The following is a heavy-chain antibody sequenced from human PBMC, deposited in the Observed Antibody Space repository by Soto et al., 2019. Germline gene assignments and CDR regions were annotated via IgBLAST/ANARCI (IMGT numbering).Heavy chain of an antibody. CDR1: WGSSVGRSPC. J-gene: IGHJ4*02. Sequence: LETLSLTCTVPWGSSVGRSPCWGWIRQTHGKGLVWFGSIYYLGYAYYTPSLGSRVTISVDTSKNQFSLKLRSVTAADTAVFYCAGLYPYEGSGYHLNYWGKRALVTVSS. D-gene: IGHD3-22*01. CDR2: IYYLGYA. V-gene: IGHV4-39*01. CDR3: AGLYPYEGSGYHLNY.